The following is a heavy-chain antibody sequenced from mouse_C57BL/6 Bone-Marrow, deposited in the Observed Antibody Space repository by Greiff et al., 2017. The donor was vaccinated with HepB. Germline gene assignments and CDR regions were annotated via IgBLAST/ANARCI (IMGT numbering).Heavy chain of an antibody. CDR2: IWSGGST. J-gene: IGHJ3*01. V-gene: IGHV2-2*01. D-gene: IGHD1-1*01. CDR3: ARDYYGSSEAWFAY. CDR1: GFSLTSYG. Sequence: QVHVKQSGPGLVQPSQSLSITCTVSGFSLTSYGVHWVRQSPGKGLEWLGVIWSGGSTDYNAAFISRLSISKDNSKSQVFFKMNSLQADDTAIYYCARDYYGSSEAWFAYWGQGTLVTVSA.